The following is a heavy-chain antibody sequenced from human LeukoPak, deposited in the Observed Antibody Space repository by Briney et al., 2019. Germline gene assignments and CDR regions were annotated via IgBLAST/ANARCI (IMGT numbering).Heavy chain of an antibody. Sequence: ASVKVSCKASGHTFTNYGITWVRQAPGQGLEWMGWISAYNGNTNYAQKLQGRVTMTTDTSTSTAYMELRSLRSDDTAVYYCARVQNYYDSSGSHYYYMDVWGKGTTVTVSS. CDR1: GHTFTNYG. V-gene: IGHV1-18*01. CDR2: ISAYNGNT. D-gene: IGHD3-22*01. J-gene: IGHJ6*03. CDR3: ARVQNYYDSSGSHYYYMDV.